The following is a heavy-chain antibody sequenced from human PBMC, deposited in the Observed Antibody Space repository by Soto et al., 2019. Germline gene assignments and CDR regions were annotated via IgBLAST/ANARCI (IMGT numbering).Heavy chain of an antibody. D-gene: IGHD2-2*01. V-gene: IGHV2-5*02. CDR1: GFSLSTRGVS. CDR2: IYWDDAR. J-gene: IGHJ1*01. CDR3: PLMLSRTSPLAENFLH. Sequence: QITLKESGPTLVNPTQTLTLTCTFSGFSLSTRGVSVGWIRQPPGKALEWLPLIYWDDARRYRPSLESRLTITQDTSKKQVVLTMTNMAPMDSATYYCPLMLSRTSPLAENFLHWGQGTRVTVSS.